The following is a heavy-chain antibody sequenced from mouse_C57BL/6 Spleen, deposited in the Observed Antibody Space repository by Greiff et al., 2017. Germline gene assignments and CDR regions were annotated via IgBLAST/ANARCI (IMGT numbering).Heavy chain of an antibody. CDR3: ARSELPFAY. CDR1: GYTFTDYY. V-gene: IGHV1-19*01. Sequence: EVQLQQSGPVLVKPGASAKMSCKASGYTFTDYYMNWVKQSHGKSLEWIGVINPYNGGTSYNQKFKGKATLTVDKSSSTAYMELNSLTSEDSAVYYCARSELPFAYWGQGTLVTVSA. CDR2: INPYNGGT. J-gene: IGHJ3*01.